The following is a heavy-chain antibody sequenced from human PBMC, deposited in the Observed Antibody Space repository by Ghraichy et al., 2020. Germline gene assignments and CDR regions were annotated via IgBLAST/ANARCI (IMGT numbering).Heavy chain of an antibody. Sequence: SETLSLTCSVSGASILSHDWSWIRQSPGKTLEWSGFVSKTSSTNYNPSLRSRVTMTLDKSKSQVSLRLTSVTTADTAVYYCSRDNEGTAWGQGVLVTVSS. V-gene: IGHV4-59*11. J-gene: IGHJ5*02. CDR1: GASILSHD. CDR2: VSKTSST. CDR3: SRDNEGTA. D-gene: IGHD3/OR15-3a*01.